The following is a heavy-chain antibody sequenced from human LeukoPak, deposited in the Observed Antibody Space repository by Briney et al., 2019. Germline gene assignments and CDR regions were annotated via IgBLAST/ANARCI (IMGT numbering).Heavy chain of an antibody. D-gene: IGHD3-22*01. CDR1: GFTFDDYA. CDR2: ISWNSGSI. Sequence: SLRLSCAASGFTFDDYAMHWVRQAPGKGLEWVSGISWNSGSIGYADSVKGRFTISRDNAKNFLYLQMNSLRAEDTALYYCAKDISSIYSDSNGFLDSWGQGTLVTVPS. CDR3: AKDISSIYSDSNGFLDS. V-gene: IGHV3-9*01. J-gene: IGHJ4*02.